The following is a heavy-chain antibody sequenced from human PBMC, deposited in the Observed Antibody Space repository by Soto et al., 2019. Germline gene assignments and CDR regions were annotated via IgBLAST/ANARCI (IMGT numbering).Heavy chain of an antibody. CDR1: GGSISSGGYS. Sequence: PSETLSLTCAVSGGSISSGGYSWSWIRQPPGKGLEWVGYIYQSGSTYYNPSLRSRLTISIDRSKNQFSLKLTSVTAADTAVYYCARAPRGNYGYPSYFDYWGQGTLVTVSS. V-gene: IGHV4-30-2*01. D-gene: IGHD3-10*01. CDR2: IYQSGST. J-gene: IGHJ4*02. CDR3: ARAPRGNYGYPSYFDY.